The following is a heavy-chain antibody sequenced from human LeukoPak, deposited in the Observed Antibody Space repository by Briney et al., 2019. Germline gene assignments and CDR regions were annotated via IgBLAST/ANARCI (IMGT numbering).Heavy chain of an antibody. CDR1: GDSVTSNGAA. CDR2: TYYRSKWHN. D-gene: IGHD6-13*01. CDR3: ARDQGGSWPNYYYYGMDV. J-gene: IGHJ6*02. Sequence: SQTLSLTCAISGDSVTSNGAAWSWIRQSPSRGLEWLGRTYYRSKWHNDYSLSVKSRIIINPDTSKNQFSLQLNSVTPQDTAVYYCARDQGGSWPNYYYYGMDVWGQGTTVTVSS. V-gene: IGHV6-1*01.